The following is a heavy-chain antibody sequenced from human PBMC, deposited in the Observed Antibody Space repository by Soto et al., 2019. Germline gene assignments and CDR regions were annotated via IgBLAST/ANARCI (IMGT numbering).Heavy chain of an antibody. V-gene: IGHV4-4*02. J-gene: IGHJ4*02. CDR2: IYHSGST. Sequence: QVQLQESGPGLVKPSGTLSLTCAVSGGSISSSNWWSWVRQPPGKGLEWIGEIYHSGSTNYNPSLTRRVTLSVDESEKQCALKLGSVTAADTAVYYCAGYGDIAGARNHRFDYSGQGTLVTVSS. CDR1: GGSISSSNW. CDR3: AGYGDIAGARNHRFDY. D-gene: IGHD6-19*01.